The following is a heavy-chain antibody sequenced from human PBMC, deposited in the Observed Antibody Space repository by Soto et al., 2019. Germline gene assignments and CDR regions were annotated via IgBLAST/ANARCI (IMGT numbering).Heavy chain of an antibody. D-gene: IGHD3-3*01. J-gene: IGHJ3*02. CDR1: GGTFSTYA. CDR2: IIPIFGTA. V-gene: IGHV1-69*13. Sequence: SVKVSCKASGGTFSTYAISWVRQAPGQGLEWKGGIIPIFGTAKYAQKFQGRVTITADESTSTAYMELSSLRSEDTAVYYCAREIFGVIISGGRDAFDIWGQGTMVTVSS. CDR3: AREIFGVIISGGRDAFDI.